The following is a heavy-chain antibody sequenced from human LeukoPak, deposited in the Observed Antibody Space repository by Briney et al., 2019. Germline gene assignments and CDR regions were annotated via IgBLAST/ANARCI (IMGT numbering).Heavy chain of an antibody. CDR3: ARAHYTYYYDSRGYENAFDI. V-gene: IGHV1-18*01. CDR2: INVYNGIT. D-gene: IGHD3-22*01. Sequence: GASVKVSCKASGYTFVSYGISWVRQAPGQGLEWMAWINVYNGITNSAQNFQGRLSMTTDASTSTAYMELRSLRSDDTALYYCARAHYTYYYDSRGYENAFDIWGQGTMVTVSS. J-gene: IGHJ3*02. CDR1: GYTFVSYG.